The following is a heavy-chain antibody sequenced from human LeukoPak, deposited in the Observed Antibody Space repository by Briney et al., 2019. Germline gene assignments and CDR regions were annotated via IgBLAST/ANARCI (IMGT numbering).Heavy chain of an antibody. V-gene: IGHV3-15*01. CDR2: IKSEAAGGTT. CDR1: GFTFSRAW. Sequence: GSLRLSCAASGFTFSRAWMSWVRQAPGKGLEWVGRIKSEAAGGTTNYAAPVKGRFTISRDDSGNSLYLQMDSLKSEDTAVYFCTADLPRGWSDYFDYWRQGILVTVSS. D-gene: IGHD6-19*01. J-gene: IGHJ4*02. CDR3: TADLPRGWSDYFDY.